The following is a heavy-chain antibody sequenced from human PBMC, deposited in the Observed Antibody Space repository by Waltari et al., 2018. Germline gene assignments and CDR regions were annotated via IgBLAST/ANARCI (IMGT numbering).Heavy chain of an antibody. V-gene: IGHV3-23*01. J-gene: IGHJ4*02. Sequence: EVQLLDSGGGLVQPGESLRLSCAASGFSFSSYAISWVRQAPGKWLEWVSIISGNAATSNYTDSVKGRFAVSRDNSRNTVWLQMSSLRVEDTAVYYCARGFGSSRDAYSFDNWGQGTQVTVSS. CDR3: ARGFGSSRDAYSFDN. CDR1: GFSFSSYA. CDR2: ISGNAATS. D-gene: IGHD3-16*01.